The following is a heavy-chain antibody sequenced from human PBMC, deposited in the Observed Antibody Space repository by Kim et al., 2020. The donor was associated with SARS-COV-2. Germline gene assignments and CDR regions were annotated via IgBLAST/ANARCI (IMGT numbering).Heavy chain of an antibody. CDR2: ISAGNGDT. CDR1: GNTFTRYT. V-gene: IGHV1-3*01. J-gene: IGHJ4*02. Sequence: ASVKVSCKASGNTFTRYTMHWVRQAPGQRLEWMGWISAGNGDTRYSGKFQGRVTISRDTSASTANMELSSLRSEDTAVYYCVGGGDYGDKRIFDYWGQGTLVTVSS. D-gene: IGHD4-17*01. CDR3: VGGGDYGDKRIFDY.